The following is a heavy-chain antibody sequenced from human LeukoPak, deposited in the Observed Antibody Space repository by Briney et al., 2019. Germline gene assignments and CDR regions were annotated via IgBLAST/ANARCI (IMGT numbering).Heavy chain of an antibody. Sequence: ASVKVSCKASGYTFTNYAINWVRQAPGQGLEWMGWINTNTGNPTYAQGFTGRFVFSLDTSVSMAYLQISSLKAEDTAVYYCARDSYYYDSSSRTFDYWGQGTLVTVSS. CDR3: ARDSYYYDSSSRTFDY. D-gene: IGHD3-22*01. CDR1: GYTFTNYA. J-gene: IGHJ4*02. CDR2: INTNTGNP. V-gene: IGHV7-4-1*04.